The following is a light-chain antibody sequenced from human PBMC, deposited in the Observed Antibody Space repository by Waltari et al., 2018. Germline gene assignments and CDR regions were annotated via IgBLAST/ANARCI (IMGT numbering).Light chain of an antibody. V-gene: IGKV1-39*01. CDR1: QSISIY. Sequence: DIQMTQSPSSLSASVGDRVTITCRASQSISIYLNWYQQKPGKAPTLLIYAASTLQSGVPSRFSGSGSGTDFNLTISSLQPEDFATYYCQKSSSTPPWTFGQGTKLEIK. J-gene: IGKJ1*01. CDR2: AAS. CDR3: QKSSSTPPWT.